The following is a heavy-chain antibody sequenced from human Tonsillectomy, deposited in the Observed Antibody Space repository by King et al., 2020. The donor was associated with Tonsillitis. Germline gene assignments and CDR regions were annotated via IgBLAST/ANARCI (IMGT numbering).Heavy chain of an antibody. D-gene: IGHD2-8*01. Sequence: VQLVESGGGLVKPGGSLRISCAAAGFTFRSHTMNWVRQAPEKGLEWVAFMMGATGSIYYAASLKGRFTISSDNAKNSLYLQLDSLRADDTAVYYCARDFVLLWGRGTLVTVSS. CDR1: GFTFRSHT. J-gene: IGHJ2*01. V-gene: IGHV3-21*01. CDR3: ARDFVLL. CDR2: MMGATGSI.